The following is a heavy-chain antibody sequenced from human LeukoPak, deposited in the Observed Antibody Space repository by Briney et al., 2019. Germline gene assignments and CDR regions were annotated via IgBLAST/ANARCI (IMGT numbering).Heavy chain of an antibody. J-gene: IGHJ6*02. Sequence: PSETLSLTCAVYGGSFSGYYWSWIRQPPGKGLEWIGEINHSGSTNYNPSLKSRVTISVDTSKNQFSLKLSSVTAADTAVYYCARGPILIAAAGLYGMDVWGQGTTVTVSS. CDR3: ARGPILIAAAGLYGMDV. CDR2: INHSGST. V-gene: IGHV4-34*01. D-gene: IGHD6-13*01. CDR1: GGSFSGYY.